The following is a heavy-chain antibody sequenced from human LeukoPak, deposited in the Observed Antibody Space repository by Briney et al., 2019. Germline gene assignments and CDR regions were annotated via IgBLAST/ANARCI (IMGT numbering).Heavy chain of an antibody. CDR2: MNPGTGKT. V-gene: IGHV1-8*03. CDR3: ARGPEALFRDYYYYMDV. Sequence: ASVKVSCKASGYTFTSYGINWVRQATGQGLEWMGWMNPGTGKTGYVKKFRGRVTITSNTSISTVYMEMSSLRSEDTAVYFCARGPEALFRDYYYYMDVWGEGTTVTVSS. D-gene: IGHD3-10*01. J-gene: IGHJ6*03. CDR1: GYTFTSYG.